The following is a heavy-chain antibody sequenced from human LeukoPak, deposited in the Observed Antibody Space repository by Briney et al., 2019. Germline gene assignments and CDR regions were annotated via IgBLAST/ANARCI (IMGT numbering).Heavy chain of an antibody. J-gene: IGHJ4*02. CDR1: GGSISSSSYY. D-gene: IGHD6-6*01. CDR2: IYYSGST. V-gene: IGHV4-39*02. Sequence: PSETLSLTCTVSGGSISSSSYYWGWIRQPPGKGLEWIGSIYYSGSTYYNPSLKSRVTISVDTSKDQFSLKLSSVTAADTAVYYCAREVGSSLFYYFDYWGQGTLVTVSS. CDR3: AREVGSSLFYYFDY.